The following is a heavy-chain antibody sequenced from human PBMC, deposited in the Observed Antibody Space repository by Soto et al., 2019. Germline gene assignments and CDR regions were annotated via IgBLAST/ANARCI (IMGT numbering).Heavy chain of an antibody. CDR1: GYTFTSYG. CDR3: ARDHCSSTSCYLYYYYGMDV. CDR2: ISAYNGNT. D-gene: IGHD2-2*01. V-gene: IGHV1-18*01. J-gene: IGHJ6*02. Sequence: ASVKVSCKASGYTFTSYGISWVRQAPGQGLEWMGWISAYNGNTNYAQKLQGRVTMTTDTSTSTAYMELRSLRSDDTAVYYCARDHCSSTSCYLYYYYGMDVWGQGTTVTV.